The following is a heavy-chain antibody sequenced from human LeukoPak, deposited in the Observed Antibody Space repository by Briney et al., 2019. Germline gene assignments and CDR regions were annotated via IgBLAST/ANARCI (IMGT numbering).Heavy chain of an antibody. Sequence: KPSETLSLTCTVSGGSISSSSYYWGWIRQPPGKGLEWIGSIHYSGSTQYNPSLKSRLTTSIDTSKNHFSLKLTSVSAADTAVYYCARGGIVVSTWDAFDIWGQGTMVTVSS. J-gene: IGHJ3*02. CDR3: ARGGIVVSTWDAFDI. CDR1: GGSISSSSYY. D-gene: IGHD3-22*01. V-gene: IGHV4-39*02. CDR2: IHYSGST.